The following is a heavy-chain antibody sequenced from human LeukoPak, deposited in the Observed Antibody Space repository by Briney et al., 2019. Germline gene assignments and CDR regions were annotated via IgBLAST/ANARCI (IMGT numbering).Heavy chain of an antibody. Sequence: GRSLRLSCAASRFTVRIYAVHGARRAPGKGREGVAVLWYEGTHKYYADSVKSRVIISRDNSKNTLYLQMNSLTAEDTAVYYCAKDGCCGSWRWFDPWGQGTLVTVSS. CDR2: LWYEGTHK. CDR1: RFTVRIYA. V-gene: IGHV3-33*06. D-gene: IGHD3-10*01. CDR3: AKDGCCGSWRWFDP. J-gene: IGHJ5*02.